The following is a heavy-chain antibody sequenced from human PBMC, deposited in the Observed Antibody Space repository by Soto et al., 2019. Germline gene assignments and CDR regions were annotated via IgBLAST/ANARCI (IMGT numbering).Heavy chain of an antibody. CDR2: IYYSSIT. D-gene: IGHD3-10*01. V-gene: IGHV4-59*01. CDR3: ASRNTYGPV. J-gene: IGHJ4*02. CDR1: GGSISSYY. Sequence: SETLFLPWPVSGGSISSYYWSWLRQPPGKGLEWIGYIYYSSITNYNPSLMCRATISLYTSKNQFSLKLSPVTAADTAVYYCASRNTYGPVWGQGTLVT.